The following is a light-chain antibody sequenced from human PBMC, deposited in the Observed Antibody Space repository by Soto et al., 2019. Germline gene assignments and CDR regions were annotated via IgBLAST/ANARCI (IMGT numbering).Light chain of an antibody. Sequence: EIVLTQSPGTLSLSPGERATLSCRASQSVSSTYLAWYQQKPGQPPRLLIYGESTRATGIPHRFSGSGSGTDFTLTISRLEPEDFAVFYCQQYGSSPRTFGQGTKV. J-gene: IGKJ1*01. CDR1: QSVSSTY. V-gene: IGKV3-20*01. CDR3: QQYGSSPRT. CDR2: GES.